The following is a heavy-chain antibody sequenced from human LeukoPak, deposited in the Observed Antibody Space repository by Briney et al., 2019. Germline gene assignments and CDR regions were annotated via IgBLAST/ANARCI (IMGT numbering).Heavy chain of an antibody. Sequence: ASVKVSCKASGGTFSSYAISWVRQAPGQGLEWMGGIIPIFGTANYAQKFQGRVTITADKSTSTAYMVLSSLRSEDTAVYYCARATAAGTDIDYWGQGTLVTVSS. CDR3: ARATAAGTDIDY. D-gene: IGHD6-13*01. CDR1: GGTFSSYA. CDR2: IIPIFGTA. J-gene: IGHJ4*02. V-gene: IGHV1-69*06.